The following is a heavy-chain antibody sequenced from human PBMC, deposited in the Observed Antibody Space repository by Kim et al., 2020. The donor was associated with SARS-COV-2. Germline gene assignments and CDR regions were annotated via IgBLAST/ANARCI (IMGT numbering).Heavy chain of an antibody. Sequence: GGSLRLSCAASGFTFSSYVMHWVRQAPGKGLEWVAVIWYDGSNKYYADSVKGRFTISRDNSKNTLYLQMNSLRAEDTAVYYCARDLVRYFDWKYYYYYYGMDVWGQGTTVTVSS. CDR3: ARDLVRYFDWKYYYYYYGMDV. CDR1: GFTFSSYV. CDR2: IWYDGSNK. V-gene: IGHV3-33*01. J-gene: IGHJ6*02. D-gene: IGHD3-9*01.